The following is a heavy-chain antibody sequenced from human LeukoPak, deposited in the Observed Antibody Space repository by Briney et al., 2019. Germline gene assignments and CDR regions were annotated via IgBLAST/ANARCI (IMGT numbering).Heavy chain of an antibody. CDR1: GFTFSTYD. CDR3: AKEYDSSGYYFDY. D-gene: IGHD3-22*01. V-gene: IGHV3-23*01. J-gene: IGHJ4*02. CDR2: ISRGGGGST. Sequence: GGSLRLSCAASGFTFSTYDMSWVRQAPGKGLECVASISRGGGGSTYYADSVKGRFTISRDNSKNTLSLQMNSLRAEDTAVYYCAKEYDSSGYYFDYWGQGTLVTVSS.